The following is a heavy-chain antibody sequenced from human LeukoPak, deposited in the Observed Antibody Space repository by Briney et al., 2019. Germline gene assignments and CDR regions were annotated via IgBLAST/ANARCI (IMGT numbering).Heavy chain of an antibody. D-gene: IGHD5-12*01. CDR1: GYTFTGYY. CDR2: IKGNFGDT. V-gene: IGHV1-2*02. J-gene: IGHJ6*02. Sequence: GASVKVSCKASGYTFTGYYIHWVRQAPGQGLEWIGWIKGNFGDTYYTENFQGRVTMTRDTSASTAYMELSGLESGDTALYFCARGWKWLHPYGMDVWGQGTTVSVSS. CDR3: ARGWKWLHPYGMDV.